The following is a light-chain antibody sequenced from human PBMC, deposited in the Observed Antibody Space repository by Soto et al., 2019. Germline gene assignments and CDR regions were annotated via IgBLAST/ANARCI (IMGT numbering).Light chain of an antibody. J-gene: IGLJ2*01. Sequence: QSVLTQPPSVSGAPGQRVPISCTGSSSNIGAGYDVHWYQQLPGTAPKLLIYGNSNRPSGVPDRFSGSKSGTSDSLAITGLQAEDEADYYCQSYDSSLSGSTVFGGGTKLTVL. CDR3: QSYDSSLSGSTV. V-gene: IGLV1-40*01. CDR2: GNS. CDR1: SSNIGAGYD.